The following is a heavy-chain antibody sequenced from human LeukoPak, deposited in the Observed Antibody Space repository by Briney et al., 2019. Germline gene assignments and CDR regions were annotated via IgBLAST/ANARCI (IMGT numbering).Heavy chain of an antibody. D-gene: IGHD1-26*01. J-gene: IGHJ4*02. CDR2: IKQDGSEK. CDR3: AKVVGATSFGVDY. Sequence: PGGSLGLSCAASGFTFSSYWMSWVRQAPGKGLEWVANIKQDGSEKYYVDSVKGRFTISRDNAKNSLYLQMNSLRAEDTAIYYCAKVVGATSFGVDYWGQGTLVTVSS. CDR1: GFTFSSYW. V-gene: IGHV3-7*03.